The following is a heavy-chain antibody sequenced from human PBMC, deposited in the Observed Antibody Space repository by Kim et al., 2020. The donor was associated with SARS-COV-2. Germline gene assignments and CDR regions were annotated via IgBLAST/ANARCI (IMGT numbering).Heavy chain of an antibody. CDR2: ISAYNGNT. Sequence: ASVKVSCKASGYTFTSYGISWVRQAPGQGLEWMGWISAYNGNTNYAQKLQGRVTMTTDTSTSTAYMELRSLRSDDTAVYYCAREYNWNDSDAFDIWGQGTMVTVSS. J-gene: IGHJ3*02. V-gene: IGHV1-18*04. D-gene: IGHD1-20*01. CDR3: AREYNWNDSDAFDI. CDR1: GYTFTSYG.